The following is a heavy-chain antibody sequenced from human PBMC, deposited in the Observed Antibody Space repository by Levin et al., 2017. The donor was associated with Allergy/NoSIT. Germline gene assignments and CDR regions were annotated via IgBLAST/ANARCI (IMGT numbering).Heavy chain of an antibody. CDR1: GDSISRRSFY. D-gene: IGHD3-10*01. V-gene: IGHV4-39*01. CDR3: ARRSDSGTLSWFFDY. Sequence: SQTLSLTCTVSGDSISRRSFYWVWIRQSPGKGLEWLGSVYYSGTTYNNPSLKSRVTTSLDTSKNQFSLKLTSVTAADTAVYYCARRSDSGTLSWFFDYWGQGTLVTVSS. CDR2: VYYSGTT. J-gene: IGHJ4*02.